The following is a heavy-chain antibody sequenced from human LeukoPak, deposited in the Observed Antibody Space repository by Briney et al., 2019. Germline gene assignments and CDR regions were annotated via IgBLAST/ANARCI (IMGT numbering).Heavy chain of an antibody. J-gene: IGHJ4*02. V-gene: IGHV1-18*01. D-gene: IGHD4-23*01. Sequence: GASVKVSCKASGYTFTIYGISWVRQAPGQGLEWMGWISAYNGNTNYAQKLQGRVTMTTDTSTSTAYMELRSLRSDDTAVYYCARVTPTYGGLDPFDYWGQGTLVTVSS. CDR3: ARVTPTYGGLDPFDY. CDR1: GYTFTIYG. CDR2: ISAYNGNT.